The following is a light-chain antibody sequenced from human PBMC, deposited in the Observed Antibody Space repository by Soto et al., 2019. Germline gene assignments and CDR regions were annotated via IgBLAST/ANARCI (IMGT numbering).Light chain of an antibody. CDR2: EVS. J-gene: IGLJ1*01. Sequence: QSALTQPPSASGSPGQSVTISCTGTSSDIGGYKYVSWYQQHPGKAPKLMIYEVSKRPSGVPDRFSGSKSGNTASLTVSGLQAEDEADYYCSSYAGYIFFGTGTKLTVL. V-gene: IGLV2-8*01. CDR3: SSYAGYIF. CDR1: SSDIGGYKY.